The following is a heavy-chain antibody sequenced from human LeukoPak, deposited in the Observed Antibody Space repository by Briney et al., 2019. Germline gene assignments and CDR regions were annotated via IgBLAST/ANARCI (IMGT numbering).Heavy chain of an antibody. CDR3: ASHGRTTIHYAFDI. CDR2: IYYSAST. Sequence: PSETLSLTCTVSGGFISRSSYYWGWVRQPPGKGLEWIGSIYYSASTYYNPSLNSRVTISVDTSKNQFSLKLSSVTAADTAVYYCASHGRTTIHYAFDIWGQGTGVTVSS. J-gene: IGHJ3*02. D-gene: IGHD4-11*01. V-gene: IGHV4-39*01. CDR1: GGFISRSSYY.